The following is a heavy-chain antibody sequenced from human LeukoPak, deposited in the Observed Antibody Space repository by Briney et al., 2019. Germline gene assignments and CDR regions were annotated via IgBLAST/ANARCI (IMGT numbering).Heavy chain of an antibody. V-gene: IGHV3-23*01. CDR3: AKGGKTGYCPYDY. Sequence: GGSLRLSCAASGFTFSNYAMYWVRQAPGKGLEWGSSITNSGGSTNYADSVKGRFTISRDNSKNTLYLQMNSLRAEDTALYYYAKGGKTGYCPYDYWGQGTLVTVSS. CDR1: GFTFSNYA. CDR2: ITNSGGST. D-gene: IGHD3-9*01. J-gene: IGHJ4*02.